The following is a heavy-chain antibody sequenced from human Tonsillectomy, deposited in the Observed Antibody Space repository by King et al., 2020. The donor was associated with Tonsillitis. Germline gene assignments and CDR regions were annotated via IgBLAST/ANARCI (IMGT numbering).Heavy chain of an antibody. CDR3: ASRPRXXYXXSGYSPXYXXX. Sequence: VQLVESGGGLVQPGGSLRLSCAASGFTFSSYAMSWVRQAPGKGLEWVSGISGSGGRTFYADSVKGRFTISRDNSKSTLYLQMNSLRAEDTAVYYCASRPRXXYXXSGYSPXYXXXXXQGTLVTVSS. CDR2: ISGSGGRT. J-gene: IGHJ4*02. D-gene: IGHD3-22*01. CDR1: GFTFSSYA. V-gene: IGHV3-23*04.